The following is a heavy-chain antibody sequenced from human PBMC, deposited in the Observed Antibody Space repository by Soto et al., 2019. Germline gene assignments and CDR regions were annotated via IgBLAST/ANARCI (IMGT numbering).Heavy chain of an antibody. J-gene: IGHJ4*02. CDR2: IYYSGRT. CDR3: ARHPVGWYDKSENY. Sequence: QLQLQESGPGLGKPSETLSLTCTVSGGSISSSSYYWGWIRQPPGKGLEWIGSIYYSGRTYYNPSITSRVASAVATSKSQCSLRLSSVTAADTAVYYGARHPVGWYDKSENYWGQGTLVTVSS. CDR1: GGSISSSSYY. D-gene: IGHD6-19*01. V-gene: IGHV4-39*01.